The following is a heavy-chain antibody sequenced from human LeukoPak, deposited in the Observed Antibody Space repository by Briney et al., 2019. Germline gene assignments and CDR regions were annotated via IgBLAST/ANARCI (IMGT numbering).Heavy chain of an antibody. CDR2: ISHSGTT. V-gene: IGHV4-34*01. D-gene: IGHD1-26*01. CDR1: GESFSGYY. J-gene: IGHJ4*02. Sequence: SETLSLTCAVYGESFSGYYWSWIRQPPGKGLEWIGEISHSGTTKYNPSLKSRLIISVGTSKSQFSLKLTSMTAADTAVYYCARGERSGTSYVVTDYLDYWGQGTLVTVSA. CDR3: ARGERSGTSYVVTDYLDY.